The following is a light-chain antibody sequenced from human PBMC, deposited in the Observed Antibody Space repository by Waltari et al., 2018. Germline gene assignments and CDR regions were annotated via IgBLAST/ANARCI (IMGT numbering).Light chain of an antibody. J-gene: IGKJ4*01. CDR2: DAS. CDR1: RSVSRY. CDR3: QQRSNWPRT. V-gene: IGKV3-11*01. Sequence: EIVLTQSPATLSLSPGERATLSGRASRSVSRYLAWYQQRPGQAPRLLIYDASNRATGIPARFSGSGSETDFTLTISSLEPEDFAVYYCQQRSNWPRTFGGGTILEIK.